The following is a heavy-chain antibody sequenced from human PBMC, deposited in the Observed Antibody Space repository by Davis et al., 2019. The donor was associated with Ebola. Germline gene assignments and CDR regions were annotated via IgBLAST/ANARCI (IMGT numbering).Heavy chain of an antibody. Sequence: SETLSLTCAVYGGTFSGSYWTWIRQPPGKGLEWVGEINHSGATNYNPSLKSPASISVDKSKNQFSLKLNSVTAADSAFYYCAREYCSSTSCYDTFEVWGQGTMVTVSS. V-gene: IGHV4-34*01. CDR1: GGTFSGSY. CDR2: INHSGAT. CDR3: AREYCSSTSCYDTFEV. J-gene: IGHJ3*01. D-gene: IGHD2-2*01.